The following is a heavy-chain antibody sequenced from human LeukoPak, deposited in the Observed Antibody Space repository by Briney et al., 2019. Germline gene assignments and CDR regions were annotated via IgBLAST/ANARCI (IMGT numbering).Heavy chain of an antibody. D-gene: IGHD2-2*02. Sequence: SETLSLTCTVSGGSISSYYWSWIRQPPGKGLEWIGYIYTSVSTNYNPSLKSRVTISVDTSKNQFSLKLSSVTAADTAVYYCARMTMDIVVVPAAIGAYYYYYMDVWGKGTTVTVSS. CDR3: ARMTMDIVVVPAAIGAYYYYYMDV. CDR2: IYTSVST. J-gene: IGHJ6*03. CDR1: GGSISSYY. V-gene: IGHV4-4*09.